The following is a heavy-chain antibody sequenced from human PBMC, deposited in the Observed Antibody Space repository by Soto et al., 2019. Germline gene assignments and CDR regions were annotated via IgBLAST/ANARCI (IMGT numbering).Heavy chain of an antibody. V-gene: IGHV3-23*01. D-gene: IGHD3-16*01. CDR3: VKFRGRAYHYYYMDV. CDR1: GFTFSTYG. CDR2: GGSGGST. J-gene: IGHJ6*03. Sequence: DVQLLESGGDSVQRGGSLRLSCAASGFTFSTYGMTWVRQAPGKGLEWVSYGGSGGSTYYADSVKGRFTISRDNSKNTLYLQMNSLRAEDTAVYYCVKFRGRAYHYYYMDVWGNGTTVTVSS.